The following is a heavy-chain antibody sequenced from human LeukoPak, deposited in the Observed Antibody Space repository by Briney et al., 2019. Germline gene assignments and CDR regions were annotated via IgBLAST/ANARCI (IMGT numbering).Heavy chain of an antibody. CDR3: ARDPTPGAAAGTFDY. Sequence: GGSLRLSCAASGFTFSSYEMNWVRQAPGKGLEWVSYISSSGSTIYYADSVKGRFTISRDNAKNSLYLQMNSLRAEDTAVYYCARDPTPGAAAGTFDYWGQGTLVTVSS. CDR2: ISSSGSTI. J-gene: IGHJ4*02. CDR1: GFTFSSYE. V-gene: IGHV3-48*03. D-gene: IGHD6-13*01.